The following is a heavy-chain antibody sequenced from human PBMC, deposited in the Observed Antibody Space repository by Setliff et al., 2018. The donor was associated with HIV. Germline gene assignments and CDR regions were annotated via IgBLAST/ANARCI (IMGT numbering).Heavy chain of an antibody. CDR1: GYTYTSYG. CDR3: ARAEALAHLYP. D-gene: IGHD3-3*02. V-gene: IGHV1-18*01. CDR2: ISAYNGNI. J-gene: IGHJ5*02. Sequence: GASVKVSCKASGYTYTSYGISWVRQAPGQVLEWMGWISAYNGNINYAQKVQGRVTMTTDTSTSTAYMELRSLRSDDTAVYYCARAEALAHLYPWGQGTLVTVSS.